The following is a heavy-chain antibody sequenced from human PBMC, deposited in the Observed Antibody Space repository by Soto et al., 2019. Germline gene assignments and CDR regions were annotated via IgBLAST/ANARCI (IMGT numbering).Heavy chain of an antibody. CDR2: VSGSGGST. CDR3: AKATGSGNYYYSYNLDV. V-gene: IGHV3-23*01. D-gene: IGHD3-10*01. J-gene: IGHJ6*02. Sequence: GGSLRLSCAVSGFTFSSYAMNWVRQVPGKGLEWVSAVSGSGGSTYYADSVKGRFTISRDNSKNTMYLQMNSLRAEDTAVYYCAKATGSGNYYYSYNLDVWGQGTTVTAP. CDR1: GFTFSSYA.